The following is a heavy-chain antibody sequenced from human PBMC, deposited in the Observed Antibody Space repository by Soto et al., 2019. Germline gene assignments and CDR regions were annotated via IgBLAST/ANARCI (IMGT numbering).Heavy chain of an antibody. J-gene: IGHJ6*02. CDR1: GDSVSSNSAA. CDR3: ARTTFGYYYYGMDV. Sequence: SQTLSLTCVISGDSVSSNSAAWNWIRQSPSRGLEWLGRTYFRSKWYNDYAVSVKSRITITPDTSKNQFSLQLNSVTPEDTAVYYCARTTFGYYYYGMDVWGQGTTVTVSS. CDR2: TYFRSKWYN. V-gene: IGHV6-1*01. D-gene: IGHD4-4*01.